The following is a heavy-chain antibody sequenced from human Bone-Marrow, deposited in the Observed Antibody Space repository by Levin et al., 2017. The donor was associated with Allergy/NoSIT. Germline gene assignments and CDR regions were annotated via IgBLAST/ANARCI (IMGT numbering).Heavy chain of an antibody. J-gene: IGHJ6*02. CDR1: GFTFSSYD. D-gene: IGHD1-7*01. CDR3: ARGRAGTTNMDV. CDR2: IGTAGDT. V-gene: IGHV3-13*01. Sequence: GGSLRLSCAASGFTFSSYDMHWVRQGTGKGLEWVSVIGTAGDTYYTGSVKGRFTISRENAKNSLSLQMNSLRAGDTAVYYCARGRAGTTNMDVWGQGTTVTVSS.